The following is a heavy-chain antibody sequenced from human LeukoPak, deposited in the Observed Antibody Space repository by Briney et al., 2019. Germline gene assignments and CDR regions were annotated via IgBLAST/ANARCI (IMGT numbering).Heavy chain of an antibody. CDR3: ARSPKPNGTGQITIFGVVKHSGPPLVDV. CDR1: GGSISSGSYY. CDR2: IYTSGST. J-gene: IGHJ4*02. D-gene: IGHD3-3*01. V-gene: IGHV4-61*02. Sequence: SETLSLTCTVSGGSISSGSYYWSWIRQPAGKGLEWIGRIYTSGSTNYNPSLKSRVTISVDTSKNQFSLKLSSVTAADTAVYYCARSPKPNGTGQITIFGVVKHSGPPLVDVWGQGTLVTVSS.